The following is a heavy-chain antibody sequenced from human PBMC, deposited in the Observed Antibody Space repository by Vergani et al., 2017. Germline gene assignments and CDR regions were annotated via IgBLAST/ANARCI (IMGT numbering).Heavy chain of an antibody. V-gene: IGHV4-61*02. D-gene: IGHD2-15*01. CDR1: GGSISAGYYF. CDR2: ISASGNA. Sequence: QVQLQASGPGRVKPSQTLSLTCTMSGGSISAGYYFWSWIRQPAGKGLEWLGHISASGNASHSPSLKTRVSMSVDTSKNQFSLTVTSVTAADTAIYFCALRCGGYYSGGKVHPLSTAFDVWGHGTVVTVSS. J-gene: IGHJ3*01. CDR3: ALRCGGYYSGGKVHPLSTAFDV.